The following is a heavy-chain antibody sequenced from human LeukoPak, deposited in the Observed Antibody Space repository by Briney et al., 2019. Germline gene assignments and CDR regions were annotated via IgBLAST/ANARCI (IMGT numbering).Heavy chain of an antibody. CDR1: GFTFSSYG. D-gene: IGHD3-10*01. Sequence: PGRSLRLSCAASGFTFSSYGMHWVRQAPGKGLEWVAVIWYDGSNKYYADSVKGRFTISRDNSKNTLYLQMNGLRAEDTAVYYCAKGRFGESYYYYGMDVWGKGTTVTVSS. CDR2: IWYDGSNK. V-gene: IGHV3-33*06. CDR3: AKGRFGESYYYYGMDV. J-gene: IGHJ6*04.